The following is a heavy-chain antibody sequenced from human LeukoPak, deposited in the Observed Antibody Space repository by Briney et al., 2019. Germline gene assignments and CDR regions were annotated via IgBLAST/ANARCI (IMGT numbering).Heavy chain of an antibody. V-gene: IGHV1-18*01. J-gene: IGHJ6*03. CDR2: ISAYNGNT. D-gene: IGHD3-9*01. Sequence: ASVKVSCKASGYTFTSYGISWVRQAPGQGLEWMGWISAYNGNTNYAQKLQGRVTMTTDTSTSTAYMELRSLRSDDTAVYYCARDRSSFDWPKVNYYYMDVWGKGTTVTISS. CDR1: GYTFTSYG. CDR3: ARDRSSFDWPKVNYYYMDV.